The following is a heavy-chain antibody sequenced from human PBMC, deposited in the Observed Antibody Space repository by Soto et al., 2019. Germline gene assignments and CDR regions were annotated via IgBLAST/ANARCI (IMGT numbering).Heavy chain of an antibody. J-gene: IGHJ4*02. CDR3: SKGRLFFDF. CDR1: GFIFSNYA. Sequence: PGGSLRLSCAASGFIFSNYAMNWVRQAPGKGLEWVSFVSANADGTFYADSVKGRFSISRDNSKNTLYLQMNNLRAEDTAIYYCSKGRLFFDFWGQGTLVTVSS. V-gene: IGHV3-23*01. CDR2: VSANADGT.